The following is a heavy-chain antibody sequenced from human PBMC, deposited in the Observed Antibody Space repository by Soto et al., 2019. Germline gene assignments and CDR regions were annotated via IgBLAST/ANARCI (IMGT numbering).Heavy chain of an antibody. J-gene: IGHJ4*01. D-gene: IGHD3-10*01. CDR1: GGSISNYY. CDR3: ARVADPGYFFDF. Sequence: PSETLSLTCSVSGGSISNYYWSWIRQPPGKGLEWIGYIFYSGSTNYNPYLKSRVTISVDTSENQFSLKLSSVTAADTAVYYCARVADPGYFFDFWGHGTLVTVSS. CDR2: IFYSGST. V-gene: IGHV4-59*01.